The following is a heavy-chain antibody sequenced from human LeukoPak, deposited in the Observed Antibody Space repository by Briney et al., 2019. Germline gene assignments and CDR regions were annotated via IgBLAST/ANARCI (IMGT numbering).Heavy chain of an antibody. V-gene: IGHV4-61*01. CDR3: ARNYGSGVNWFDP. J-gene: IGHJ5*02. CDR2: ISYSGSA. CDR1: GGSVSSNYYY. Sequence: PSETLSLTCTVSGGSVSSNYYYWSWIRQPPGKGLEWTGYISYSGSANYNPSLKSRVTISVDTSKNQFSLKLSSVTAADAAVYYCARNYGSGVNWFDPWGQGTLATVSS. D-gene: IGHD3-10*01.